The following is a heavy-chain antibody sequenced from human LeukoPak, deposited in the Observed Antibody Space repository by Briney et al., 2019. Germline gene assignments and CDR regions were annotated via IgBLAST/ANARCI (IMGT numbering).Heavy chain of an antibody. Sequence: GGSLRLSCAASGFIFSSCGMHWVRQAPGKGLEWVAFIRFDGSIKSYADSVKGRFTISRDNAKNSLYLQMNSLRAEDTAVYYCARRTGSSWFGNYYYYMDVWGKGTTVTISS. CDR3: ARRTGSSWFGNYYYYMDV. J-gene: IGHJ6*03. V-gene: IGHV3-30*02. D-gene: IGHD6-13*01. CDR1: GFIFSSCG. CDR2: IRFDGSIK.